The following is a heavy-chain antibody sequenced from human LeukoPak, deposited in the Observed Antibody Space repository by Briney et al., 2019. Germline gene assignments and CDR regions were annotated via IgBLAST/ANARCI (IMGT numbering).Heavy chain of an antibody. CDR2: IIPIFGTA. CDR1: VGTFSSYA. J-gene: IGHJ6*03. CDR3: ARGDLLPAGYLYYYYYMDV. V-gene: IGHV1-69*05. Sequence: GASVKVSCKASVGTFSSYAISWVRQAPGQGLEWMGGIIPIFGTANYAQKYQGRVTITTDESTSTAYMELSSLRSEDTAVYYCARGDLLPAGYLYYYYYMDVWGKGTTVTVSS. D-gene: IGHD1-26*01.